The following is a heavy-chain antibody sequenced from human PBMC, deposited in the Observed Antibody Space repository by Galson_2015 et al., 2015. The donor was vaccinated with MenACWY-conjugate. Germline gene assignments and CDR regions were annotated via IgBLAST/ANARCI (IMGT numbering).Heavy chain of an antibody. Sequence: SVKVSCKASGFTFTSSAMQWVRQARGQRLEWIGWIVVGSGNTNYAQKFQERVTITRDMSTSTAYMELSSLRSEDTAVYYCAAMYYDILTGYRSFDFLGQGTLVTVSS. CDR3: AAMYYDILTGYRSFDF. CDR1: GFTFTSSA. V-gene: IGHV1-58*02. CDR2: IVVGSGNT. J-gene: IGHJ4*02. D-gene: IGHD3-9*01.